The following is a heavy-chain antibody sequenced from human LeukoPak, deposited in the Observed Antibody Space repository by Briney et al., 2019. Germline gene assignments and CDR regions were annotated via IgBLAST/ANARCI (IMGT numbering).Heavy chain of an antibody. CDR1: GFIFNSYA. CDR2: IVGSGATT. V-gene: IGHV3-23*01. Sequence: PGGSLRLSCAASGFIFNSYAMSWVRQAPGLGLEWVSGIVGSGATTYYADSVKGRFTISRDNSKITMYLQMNSPRAEDTAVYYCATHCPYCDNGCQGTLVSVSS. CDR3: ATHCPYCDN. J-gene: IGHJ4*02. D-gene: IGHD2-15*01.